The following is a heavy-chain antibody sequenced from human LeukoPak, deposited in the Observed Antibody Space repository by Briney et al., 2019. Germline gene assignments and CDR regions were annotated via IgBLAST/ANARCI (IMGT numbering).Heavy chain of an antibody. J-gene: IGHJ3*02. V-gene: IGHV1-69*06. CDR3: ARGTYYDQGAFDI. CDR2: IIPIFGTA. D-gene: IGHD3-22*01. Sequence: SVEVSCKASRGTFSSYAISWVRQAPGQGLEWMGRIIPIFGTANYAQKFQGRVTITADKSTSTAYMELSSLRSEDTAVYYCARGTYYDQGAFDIWGQGTMVTVSS. CDR1: RGTFSSYA.